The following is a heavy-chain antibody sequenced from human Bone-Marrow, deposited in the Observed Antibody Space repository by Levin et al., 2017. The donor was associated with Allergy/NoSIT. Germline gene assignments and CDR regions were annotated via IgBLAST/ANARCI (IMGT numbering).Heavy chain of an antibody. CDR2: IYYLGHT. J-gene: IGHJ4*02. Sequence: SETLSLTCTVSGGSIGSSDYYWSWIRQTPGKGLEWIGCIYYLGHTYYDRSLKSRVAISVDTSKNQLSLQLRSVTAADTAVYYCARGGMYYHDSSGYPSDFWGQGTQVTVSS. D-gene: IGHD3-22*01. V-gene: IGHV4-30-4*01. CDR1: GGSIGSSDYY. CDR3: ARGGMYYHDSSGYPSDF.